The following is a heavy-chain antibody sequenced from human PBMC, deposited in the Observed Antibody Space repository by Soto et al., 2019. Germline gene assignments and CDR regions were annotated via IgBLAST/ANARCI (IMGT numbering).Heavy chain of an antibody. Sequence: QVQLVQSGAEVKKPGSSVKVSCKASGGTFSSYAISWVRQAPGQGLEWMGGIIPIFGTANYAQKFQGRVTITADESTSTAYTELSSLRSEDTAVYYCARDQDVSNYHGMDVWGQGTTVTVSS. CDR3: ARDQDVSNYHGMDV. V-gene: IGHV1-69*12. D-gene: IGHD4-4*01. CDR1: GGTFSSYA. CDR2: IIPIFGTA. J-gene: IGHJ6*02.